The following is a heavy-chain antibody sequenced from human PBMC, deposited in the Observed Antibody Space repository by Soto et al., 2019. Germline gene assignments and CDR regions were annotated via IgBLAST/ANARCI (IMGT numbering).Heavy chain of an antibody. CDR2: IDPSDSYT. Sequence: GESLKISCKGSGYSFTSYWISWVRQMPGKGLEWMGRIDPSDSYTNYSPSFQGHVTISADKSISTAYLQWSSLKASDTAMYYCARGIAAAGPSGWFDPWGQGTLVTVSS. J-gene: IGHJ5*02. CDR3: ARGIAAAGPSGWFDP. V-gene: IGHV5-10-1*01. D-gene: IGHD6-13*01. CDR1: GYSFTSYW.